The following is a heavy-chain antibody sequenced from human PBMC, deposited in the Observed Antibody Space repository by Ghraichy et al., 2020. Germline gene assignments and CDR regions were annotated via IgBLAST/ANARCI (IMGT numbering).Heavy chain of an antibody. CDR1: GFTFRTYA. V-gene: IGHV3-30-3*01. D-gene: IGHD3-3*01. CDR2: ISYDGSQK. Sequence: GGSLRLSCAASGFTFRTYAMHWVRQAPGKGLEWVAVISYDGSQKYYADSVKGRFTISRDNSKNTLYLQMNSLGAEDTAVYYCARDPNLYDSWSGFYHYWGQGTLVTVSS. CDR3: ARDPNLYDSWSGFYHY. J-gene: IGHJ4*02.